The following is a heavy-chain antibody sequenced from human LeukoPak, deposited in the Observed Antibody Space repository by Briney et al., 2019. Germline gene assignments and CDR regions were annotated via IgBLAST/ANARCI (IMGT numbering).Heavy chain of an antibody. CDR3: AREARWPYYDFWSGPKRGVFDY. J-gene: IGHJ4*02. V-gene: IGHV1-2*02. Sequence: GASVKVSCKASGGTFSSYAISWVRQAPGQGLEWMGWINPNSGGTNYAQKFQGRVTMTRDTSISTAYMELSRLRSDDTAVYYCAREARWPYYDFWSGPKRGVFDYWGQGTLVTVSS. D-gene: IGHD3-3*01. CDR2: INPNSGGT. CDR1: GGTFSSYA.